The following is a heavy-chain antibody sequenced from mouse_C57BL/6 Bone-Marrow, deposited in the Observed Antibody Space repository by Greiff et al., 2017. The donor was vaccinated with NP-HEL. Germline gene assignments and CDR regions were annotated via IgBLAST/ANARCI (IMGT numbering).Heavy chain of an antibody. CDR3: ASPYDYDVAWFAY. CDR1: GFTFSSYG. CDR2: ISSGGSYT. J-gene: IGHJ3*01. Sequence: EVKLMESGGDLVKPGGSLKLSCAASGFTFSSYGMSWVRQTPDKRLEWVATISSGGSYTYYPDSLKGRFTISRDNAKNTLYLQLSSLKSEDTAMDYCASPYDYDVAWFAYWGQGTLVTVSA. V-gene: IGHV5-6*01. D-gene: IGHD2-4*01.